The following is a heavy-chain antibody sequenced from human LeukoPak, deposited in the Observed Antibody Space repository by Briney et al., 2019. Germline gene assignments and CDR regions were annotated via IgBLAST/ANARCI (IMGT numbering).Heavy chain of an antibody. V-gene: IGHV4-38-2*02. D-gene: IGHD7-27*01. CDR1: GYSISSGYY. J-gene: IGHJ4*02. CDR2: IYHSPST. Sequence: SETLSLTCSVSGYSISSGYYWGRIRQPPGKGLEWIATIYHSPSTYYNPSLKSRVTISVDTSQNRFSLKVNSVTAADTAVYYCARVSASWGFEYWGQGALVTVSS. CDR3: ARVSASWGFEY.